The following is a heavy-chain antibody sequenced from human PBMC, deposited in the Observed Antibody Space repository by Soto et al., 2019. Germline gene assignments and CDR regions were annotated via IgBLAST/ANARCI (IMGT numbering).Heavy chain of an antibody. J-gene: IGHJ4*02. CDR2: INHSGST. V-gene: IGHV4-34*01. CDR1: GGSFSGYY. D-gene: IGHD3-3*01. Sequence: QVQLQQWGAGLLKPSETLSLTCAVYGGSFSGYYWSWIRQPPGKGLEWIGEINHSGSTNYNPSLKSRVTISVDTSKNQFSLKLSSVTAADTAVYYCAGGDPAPRVFGVVINYWGQGTLVTVSS. CDR3: AGGDPAPRVFGVVINY.